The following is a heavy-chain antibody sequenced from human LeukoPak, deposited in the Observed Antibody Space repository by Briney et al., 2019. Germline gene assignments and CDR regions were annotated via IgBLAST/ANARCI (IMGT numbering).Heavy chain of an antibody. CDR2: IYPGDSDI. J-gene: IGHJ4*02. V-gene: IGHV5-51*01. CDR1: GYTFTSYW. D-gene: IGHD6-19*01. CDR3: ARQIRYSSGWYEY. Sequence: GESLQISCRGSGYTFTSYWIGWVRQMPGKGLEWMGIIYPGDSDIRYSPSFQGQVTISADKSISTAYLQWSSLKASDTAIYYCARQIRYSSGWYEYWGQGTLVTVSS.